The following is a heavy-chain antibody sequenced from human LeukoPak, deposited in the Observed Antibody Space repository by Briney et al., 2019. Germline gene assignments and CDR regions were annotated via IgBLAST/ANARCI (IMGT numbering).Heavy chain of an antibody. CDR1: GFTFSAYW. CDR3: ARDLDWLLFDY. J-gene: IGHJ4*02. Sequence: PGGSLRLSCAASGFTFSAYWMNWVRQAPGKGLVWVSRVKYDGSTTTYADSVKGRYTISRDNAKNILYLQMKSLRVEDTAVYYCARDLDWLLFDYWGQGTLVTVSS. CDR2: VKYDGSTT. D-gene: IGHD3-9*01. V-gene: IGHV3-74*01.